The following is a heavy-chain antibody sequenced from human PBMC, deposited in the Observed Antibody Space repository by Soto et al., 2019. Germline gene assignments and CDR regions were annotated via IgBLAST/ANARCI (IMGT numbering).Heavy chain of an antibody. CDR2: INQDGTEK. CDR3: ARIIVSTNYWFDP. Sequence: EVQLVESGGGLVQPGGSLRLSCAASGFIFSSYWMTWVRQAPGTGLEWVANINQDGTEKYYVESAKSRFTSSRNNAKEPLYLQMNSLRAEDTAVYYCARIIVSTNYWFDPWGQGTLVTVSS. J-gene: IGHJ5*02. CDR1: GFIFSSYW. D-gene: IGHD1-26*01. V-gene: IGHV3-7*01.